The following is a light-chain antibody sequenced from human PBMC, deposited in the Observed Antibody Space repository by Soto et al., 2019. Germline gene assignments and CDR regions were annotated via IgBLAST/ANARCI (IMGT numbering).Light chain of an antibody. CDR3: MQGTHWPWT. CDR1: QSLVSSDGNTY. V-gene: IGKV2-30*01. J-gene: IGKJ1*01. Sequence: DVVMTQSPLSLPVTLGQPASISCRSSQSLVSSDGNTYLIWFQQRPGQSPRRLIYKASNRDSGVPDRFSGSGSGTDFTLEISRVEAEDVGVYYCMQGTHWPWTFGQGTKVEIK. CDR2: KAS.